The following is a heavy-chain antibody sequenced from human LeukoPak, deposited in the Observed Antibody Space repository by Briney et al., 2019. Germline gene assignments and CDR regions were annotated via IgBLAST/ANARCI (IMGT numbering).Heavy chain of an antibody. V-gene: IGHV3-9*01. CDR2: ISWNSGSI. D-gene: IGHD3-22*01. CDR3: AKDNADYYDSSGYYARNWFDP. J-gene: IGHJ5*02. CDR1: GFTFDDYA. Sequence: SLRLSCAASGFTFDDYAMHWVRQAPGKGLEWGSGISWNSGSIGYADSVKGRFTISRDNAKNSLYLQMNSLRAEDTALYYCAKDNADYYDSSGYYARNWFDPWGQGTLVTVSS.